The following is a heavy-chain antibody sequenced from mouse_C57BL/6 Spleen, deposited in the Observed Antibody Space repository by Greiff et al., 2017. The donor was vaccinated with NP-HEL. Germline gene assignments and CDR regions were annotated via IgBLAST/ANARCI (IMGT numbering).Heavy chain of an antibody. CDR1: GYTFTSYW. D-gene: IGHD1-1*01. Sequence: QVQLQQPGTELVKPGASVKLSCKASGYTFTSYWMHWVKQRPGQGLEWIGNINPSNGGTNYNEKFKSKATLTVDKSSSTAYMQLSSLTSEDSAVYDCARPHYYDSVGDYAMDCWGQGTSVTVSS. J-gene: IGHJ4*01. CDR3: ARPHYYDSVGDYAMDC. V-gene: IGHV1-53*01. CDR2: INPSNGGT.